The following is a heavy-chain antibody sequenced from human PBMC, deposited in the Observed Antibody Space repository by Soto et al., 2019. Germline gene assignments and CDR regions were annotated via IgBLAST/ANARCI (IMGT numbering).Heavy chain of an antibody. CDR2: MYPGDSDT. CDR1: GYSFTSYW. CDR3: ARTAAAGKYYYGVDV. Sequence: GESLKISCKASGYSFTSYWIGWVRQMPGKGLELMGIMYPGDSDTRYSPSFQGQVTISADKSISTAYLQWSSLKASDTAMYYCARTAAAGKYYYGVDVWGQGTTVTVSS. D-gene: IGHD6-13*01. V-gene: IGHV5-51*01. J-gene: IGHJ6*02.